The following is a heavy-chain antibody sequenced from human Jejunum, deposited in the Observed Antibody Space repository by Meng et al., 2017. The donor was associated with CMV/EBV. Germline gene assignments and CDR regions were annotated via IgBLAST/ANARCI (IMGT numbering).Heavy chain of an antibody. CDR3: ASAVDYYYSGAHFLYDF. Sequence: YTFKTNGITWVRQAHGQGLEWVGWIITYSGRTNYAQKFQGRVTMPTDTSTNTVSVERTSLTSDDTALYSCASAVDYYYSGAHFLYDFWGQGILVTVSS. CDR1: YTFKTNG. J-gene: IGHJ4*02. D-gene: IGHD3-22*01. CDR2: IITYSGRT. V-gene: IGHV1-18*01.